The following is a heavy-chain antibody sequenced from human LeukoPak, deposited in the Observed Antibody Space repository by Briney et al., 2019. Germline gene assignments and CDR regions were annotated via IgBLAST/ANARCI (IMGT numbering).Heavy chain of an antibody. D-gene: IGHD3-22*01. CDR1: GFTFSSYA. CDR3: ARDYNLIGDSSGDYNGAFDI. V-gene: IGHV3-23*01. CDR2: NGGSGRRT. Sequence: GGSLRLSCAASGFTFSSYAMSWVRQAPGKGLEWVSSNGGSGRRTDYADSVKGRFTISRDNSKNTVNLQMNSLRADDTAVYYCARDYNLIGDSSGDYNGAFDIWGQGTMVTVSS. J-gene: IGHJ3*02.